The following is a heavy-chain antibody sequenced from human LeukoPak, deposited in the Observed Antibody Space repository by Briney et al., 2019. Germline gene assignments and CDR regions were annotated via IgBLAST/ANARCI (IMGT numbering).Heavy chain of an antibody. D-gene: IGHD3-3*01. J-gene: IGHJ5*02. V-gene: IGHV1-2*06. CDR1: GYTFTGYY. CDR2: INPNSGGT. CDR3: ARAYYDFWSGYRYNWFDP. Sequence: ASVKVSCKASGYTFTGYYMHWVRQAPGQGLEWMGRINPNSGGTNYAQKFQGRVTMTRDTSISTAYMELSRLRSDDTAVYYCARAYYDFWSGYRYNWFDPWGQGTLVTVSS.